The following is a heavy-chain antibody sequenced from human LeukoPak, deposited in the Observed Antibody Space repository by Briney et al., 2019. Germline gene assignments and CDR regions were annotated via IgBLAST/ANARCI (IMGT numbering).Heavy chain of an antibody. D-gene: IGHD3-3*01. Sequence: SETLSLTCTVSGASISRDYWTWIRQPPGKGLEWIGYIYNGGSTTYSPSLNSRVTISLDTSNNQVSLRLSSVTAADTAVYYCARLQFLSGGYYAFDSWGQGSQVSVSS. V-gene: IGHV4-59*12. J-gene: IGHJ4*02. CDR2: IYNGGST. CDR1: GASISRDY. CDR3: ARLQFLSGGYYAFDS.